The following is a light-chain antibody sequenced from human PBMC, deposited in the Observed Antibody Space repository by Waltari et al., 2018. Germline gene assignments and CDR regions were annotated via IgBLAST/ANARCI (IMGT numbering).Light chain of an antibody. Sequence: QSALTQPRAVSGSPGQSVTISCTGTISDVGAYNYVSWYQQHPGKAPKLMIYGVTKRPSGVPDRFSGSKSANTASLTISGLQAEDEADYYCSSYTGTYTLIFGGGTRLTVL. J-gene: IGLJ2*01. CDR2: GVT. CDR3: SSYTGTYTLI. V-gene: IGLV2-11*01. CDR1: ISDVGAYNY.